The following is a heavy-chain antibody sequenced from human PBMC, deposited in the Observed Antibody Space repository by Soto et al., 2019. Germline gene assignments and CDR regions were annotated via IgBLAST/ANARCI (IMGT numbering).Heavy chain of an antibody. Sequence: QVQLQESGPGLVKPSQTLSLTCTVSGGSISSGGYYWSWIRQHPGKGLEGIGYIYYSGSTYYNPSLKSRVTISVDTSKNQFSLNLSSVTAADTAVYYCARDGQLQFTAYSLDVWGQGTTVTFSS. J-gene: IGHJ6*02. CDR1: GGSISSGGYY. V-gene: IGHV4-31*03. CDR2: IYYSGST. D-gene: IGHD3-10*01. CDR3: ARDGQLQFTAYSLDV.